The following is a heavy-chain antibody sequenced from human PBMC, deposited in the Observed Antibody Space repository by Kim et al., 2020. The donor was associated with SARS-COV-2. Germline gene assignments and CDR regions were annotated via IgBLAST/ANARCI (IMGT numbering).Heavy chain of an antibody. D-gene: IGHD3-3*01. V-gene: IGHV4-4*07. Sequence: SETLSLTCTVSGGSISSYYWSWIRQPAGKGLEWIGRIYTSGSTNYNPSLKSRVTMSVDTSKNQFSLKLSSVTAADTAVYYCARDQDYYDFWSGYQSYGMDVWGQGTTVTVSS. J-gene: IGHJ6*02. CDR3: ARDQDYYDFWSGYQSYGMDV. CDR2: IYTSGST. CDR1: GGSISSYY.